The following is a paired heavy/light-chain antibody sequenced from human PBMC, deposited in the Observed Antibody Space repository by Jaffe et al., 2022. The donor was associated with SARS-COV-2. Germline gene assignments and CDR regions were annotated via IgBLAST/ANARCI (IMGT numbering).Heavy chain of an antibody. Sequence: QVQLVQSGAEVKKPGASVRVSCKASGYTFTSYGISWVRQAPGQGLEWMGWITPYNGHTNYTQQLQGRVTMTTDTSTRTAYVELSGLRLDDAAVYFCARVGSGYPNYFDSWGQGTLVTVSS. J-gene: IGHJ4*02. CDR3: ARVGSGYPNYFDS. CDR2: ITPYNGHT. CDR1: GYTFTSYG. D-gene: IGHD3-22*01. V-gene: IGHV1-18*01.
Light chain of an antibody. V-gene: IGKV1-33*01. CDR2: DTS. CDR1: QDINIY. Sequence: DIQMTQSPSSLSASVGDRVTITCQASQDINIYLNWYQQKPGKAPKLLIYDTSNLETGVPSRFSGSGSGTDFTFTISSLQSEDIATYYCQQYHNLPPAFGQGTQVEIK. J-gene: IGKJ1*01. CDR3: QQYHNLPPA.